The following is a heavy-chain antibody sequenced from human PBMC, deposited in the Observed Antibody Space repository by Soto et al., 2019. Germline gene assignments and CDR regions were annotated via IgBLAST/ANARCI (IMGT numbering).Heavy chain of an antibody. V-gene: IGHV4-31*03. CDR2: IYYIGST. CDR1: GGSISSGGYY. D-gene: IGHD3-10*01. J-gene: IGHJ3*02. CDR3: ARFYMVRGVMGAFDI. Sequence: PSETLSLTCTVSGGSISSGGYYWSWIRQHPGKGLEWIGYIYYIGSTYYNPSLKSRVSISVDTSKNQFSLKLSSVTAADTAVYYCARFYMVRGVMGAFDIWGQGTILTVS.